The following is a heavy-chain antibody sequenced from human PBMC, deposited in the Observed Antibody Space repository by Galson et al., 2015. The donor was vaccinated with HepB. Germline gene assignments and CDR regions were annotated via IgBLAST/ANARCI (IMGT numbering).Heavy chain of an antibody. CDR1: GFTFSDYY. CDR2: ISSSSSYT. Sequence: SLRLSCAASGFTFSDYYMSWIRQAPGEGLEWVSYISSSSSYTNYADSVKGRVTISRDNAKNSLYLQMNSLRAEDTAVYYCATASITGTEVDYWGQGTLVTVSS. CDR3: ATASITGTEVDY. D-gene: IGHD1-20*01. V-gene: IGHV3-11*06. J-gene: IGHJ4*02.